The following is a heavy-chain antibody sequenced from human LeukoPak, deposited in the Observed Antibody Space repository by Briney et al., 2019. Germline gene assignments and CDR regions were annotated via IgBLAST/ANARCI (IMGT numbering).Heavy chain of an antibody. CDR3: ARTYSSGWYNGYDP. CDR1: GFTFSSYA. J-gene: IGHJ5*02. D-gene: IGHD6-19*01. V-gene: IGHV3-23*01. Sequence: PGGSLRLSCAASGFTFSSYAMSWVRQAPGKGLEWVSGISGSGDSIHFADSVKGRSTISRDNSKNTLYLQMNSLRAEDTAVYYCARTYSSGWYNGYDPWGQGTLVTVSS. CDR2: ISGSGDSI.